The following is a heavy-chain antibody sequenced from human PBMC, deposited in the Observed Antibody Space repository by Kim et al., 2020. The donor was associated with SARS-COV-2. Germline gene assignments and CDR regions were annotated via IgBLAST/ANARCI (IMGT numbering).Heavy chain of an antibody. V-gene: IGHV4-39*01. CDR2: IYYSGST. CDR3: ARTDYSSSWLGTNWFDP. D-gene: IGHD6-13*01. J-gene: IGHJ5*02. CDR1: GGSISSSSYY. Sequence: SETLSLTCTVSGGSISSSSYYWGWIRQPPGKGLEWIGSIYYSGSTYYNPSLKSRVTISVDTSKNQFSLKLSSVTAADTAVYYCARTDYSSSWLGTNWFDPWGQGTLVTVSS.